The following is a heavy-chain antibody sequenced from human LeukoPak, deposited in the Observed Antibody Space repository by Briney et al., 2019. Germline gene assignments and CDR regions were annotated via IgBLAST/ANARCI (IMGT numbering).Heavy chain of an antibody. CDR3: ARFNDYVWGSYRSDY. D-gene: IGHD3-16*02. CDR2: ISSSSSYI. J-gene: IGHJ4*02. V-gene: IGHV3-21*01. CDR1: GFTFSSYS. Sequence: GGSLRLSCAASGFTFSSYSMNWVRQASGKGLEWVSSISSSSSYIYYADSVKGRFTISRDNAKNSLYLQMNSLRAEDTAVYYCARFNDYVWGSYRSDYWGQGTLVTVSS.